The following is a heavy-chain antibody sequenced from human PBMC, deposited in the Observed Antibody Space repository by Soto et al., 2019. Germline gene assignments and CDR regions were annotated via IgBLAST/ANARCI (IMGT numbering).Heavy chain of an antibody. Sequence: EVQLLESGGGLIQPGGSLRLSCAASGFTFNSYAMAWVRQAPGKGLEWVSAISGSGGTTYYADSVKGRFTISRDNSKNSLYLQMNSLRAEDTALYYCAKDRFLPSDGRGYLFDYWGQGTLVTVSS. J-gene: IGHJ4*02. CDR1: GFTFNSYA. V-gene: IGHV3-23*01. CDR2: ISGSGGTT. CDR3: AKDRFLPSDGRGYLFDY. D-gene: IGHD3-22*01.